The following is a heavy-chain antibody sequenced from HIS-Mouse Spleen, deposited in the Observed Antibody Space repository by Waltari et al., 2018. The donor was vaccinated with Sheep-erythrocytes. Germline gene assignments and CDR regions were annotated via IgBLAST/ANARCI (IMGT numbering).Heavy chain of an antibody. J-gene: IGHJ3*02. Sequence: QVQLQESGPGLVKPSETLSLTCTVSGGSISSYYWSWIRQPPGKGLELIGYIYYSGSTNYNPSLKSRVTISVDTSKNQFSLKLSSVTAADTAVYYCARFSRPRFWPVGATAFDIWGQGTMVTVSS. V-gene: IGHV4-59*08. CDR2: IYYSGST. CDR3: ARFSRPRFWPVGATAFDI. CDR1: GGSISSYY. D-gene: IGHD1-26*01.